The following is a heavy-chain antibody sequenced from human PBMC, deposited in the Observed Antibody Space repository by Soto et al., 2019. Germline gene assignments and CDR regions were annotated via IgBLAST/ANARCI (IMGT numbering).Heavy chain of an antibody. D-gene: IGHD6-13*01. Sequence: ASVKVSCKVSGYTLTELSMHWVRQAPGKGLEWMGGFDPEDGETIYAQKFQGRVTMTEDTSTDTAYMELSSLRSEDTAVYYCAKRKDSRSAGTNYFDYWGQGTLVTVSS. J-gene: IGHJ4*02. CDR1: GYTLTELS. CDR3: AKRKDSRSAGTNYFDY. V-gene: IGHV1-24*01. CDR2: FDPEDGET.